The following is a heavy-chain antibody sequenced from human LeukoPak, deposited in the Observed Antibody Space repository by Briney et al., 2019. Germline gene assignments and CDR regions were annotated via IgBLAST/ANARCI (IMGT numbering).Heavy chain of an antibody. CDR3: ARSLVRGVVIMGGTVDY. Sequence: SETLSLTCTVSGGSISSSSYYWGWIRQPPGKGLERIGSIYYSGSTYYNPSLKSRVTISVDTSKNQFSLKLSSVTAADTAVYYCARSLVRGVVIMGGTVDYWGQGTLVTVSS. CDR2: IYYSGST. CDR1: GGSISSSSYY. D-gene: IGHD3-3*01. J-gene: IGHJ4*02. V-gene: IGHV4-39*01.